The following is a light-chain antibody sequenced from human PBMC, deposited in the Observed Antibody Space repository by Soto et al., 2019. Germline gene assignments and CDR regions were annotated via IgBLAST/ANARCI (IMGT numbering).Light chain of an antibody. V-gene: IGLV1-51*02. J-gene: IGLJ1*01. CDR3: GTWDSSLIAL. CDR1: SSNIGSND. CDR2: ENS. Sequence: QSVLTQPPSVSAAPGQKVTISCSGNSSNIGSNDVSWYQQLPGKAPNLLINENSQRPSGIPARFSGSKSGTSATLGITGLQTGDEADYYCGTWDSSLIALFGTGTKLTVL.